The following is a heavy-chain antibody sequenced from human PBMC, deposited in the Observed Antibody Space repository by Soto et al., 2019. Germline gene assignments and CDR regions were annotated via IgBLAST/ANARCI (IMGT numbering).Heavy chain of an antibody. CDR2: IWYDGSLQ. CDR3: ANLWGDGYNLGQDYNGMDV. J-gene: IGHJ6*02. Sequence: QVQMVESGGGVVQPGRSLRLSCAASGFSFENYGMHWVRQAPGRGLEWVAIIWYDGSLQYYAAAVKGRFTISRDNSKNTLYLEMNSLRAEDTAVYYCANLWGDGYNLGQDYNGMDVWGHGTTVIVSS. D-gene: IGHD5-12*01. V-gene: IGHV3-33*06. CDR1: GFSFENYG.